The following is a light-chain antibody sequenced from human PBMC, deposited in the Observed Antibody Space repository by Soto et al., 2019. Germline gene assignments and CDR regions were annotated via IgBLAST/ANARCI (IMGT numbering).Light chain of an antibody. CDR3: QQYNKWPLT. J-gene: IGKJ1*01. V-gene: IGKV1-5*03. CDR2: KAS. Sequence: DIQMTQSPSTLSGSVGDRVTITCRASQTISSWLAWYQQKPGKAPKLLIYKASTLKSGVPSRFSGSGSGTEFTLTISSLQPEDFTVYYCQQYNKWPLTFGQGTKVDIK. CDR1: QTISSW.